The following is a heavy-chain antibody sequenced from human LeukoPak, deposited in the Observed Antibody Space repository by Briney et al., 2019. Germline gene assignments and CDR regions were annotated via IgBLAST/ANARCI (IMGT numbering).Heavy chain of an antibody. D-gene: IGHD4-11*01. CDR2: IIPILGIA. CDR3: AMIMTTVTTVVDY. V-gene: IGHV1-69*04. CDR1: GGTFSSYA. Sequence: SVKVSCKASGGTFSSYAISWVRQAPGQGLEWMGRIIPILGIANYAQKFQGRVTITADKSTSTAYMELSSLRSEDTAVYYCAMIMTTVTTVVDYWGQGTLVTVSS. J-gene: IGHJ4*02.